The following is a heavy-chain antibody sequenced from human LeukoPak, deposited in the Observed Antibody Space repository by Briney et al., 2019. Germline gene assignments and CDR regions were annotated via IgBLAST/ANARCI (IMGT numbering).Heavy chain of an antibody. V-gene: IGHV4-4*02. D-gene: IGHD3-10*01. CDR2: IYHSGST. CDR1: GGSISRSNW. J-gene: IGHJ4*02. CDR3: ARGLTMVRGVRPFDY. Sequence: SETLSLTCAVSGGSISRSNWWSWVRQPPGKGLEWIGEIYHSGSTNYNPSLKSRVTISVDKSKNQFSLKLSSVTAADTAVYYCARGLTMVRGVRPFDYWGQGTLVTVSS.